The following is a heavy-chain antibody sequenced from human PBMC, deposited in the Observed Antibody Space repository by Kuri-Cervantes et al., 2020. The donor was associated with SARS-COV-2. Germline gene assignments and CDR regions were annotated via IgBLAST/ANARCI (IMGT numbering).Heavy chain of an antibody. CDR1: GGSISTYY. Sequence: GSLRLSCTVSGGSISTYYWSWIRQPPGKGLEWIGSIYYSGTTDYNHSLKSRVTISVDTSKNHFSLKLSSVIAADTAVYYCARDRVVRGKYGPDYYYGMDVWGQGTTVTVSS. CDR2: IYYSGTT. CDR3: ARDRVVRGKYGPDYYYGMDV. J-gene: IGHJ6*02. V-gene: IGHV4-59*01. D-gene: IGHD3-10*01.